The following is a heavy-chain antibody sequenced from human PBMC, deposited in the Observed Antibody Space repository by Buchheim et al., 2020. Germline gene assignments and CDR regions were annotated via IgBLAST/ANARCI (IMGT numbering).Heavy chain of an antibody. V-gene: IGHV3-30*18. CDR1: GFTFSSYG. CDR3: AKGGEVRGVTSFDY. D-gene: IGHD3-10*01. CDR2: ISYDGSNK. Sequence: QVQLVESGGGVVQPGRSLRLSCAASGFTFSSYGMHWVRQAPGKGLEWVAVISYDGSNKYYADSVKGRFTISRDNSKNTLYLQMNSLRAEDTAVYYCAKGGEVRGVTSFDYWGQGTL. J-gene: IGHJ4*02.